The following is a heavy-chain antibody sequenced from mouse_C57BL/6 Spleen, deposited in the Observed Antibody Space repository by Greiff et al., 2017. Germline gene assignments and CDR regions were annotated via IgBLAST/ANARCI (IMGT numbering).Heavy chain of an antibody. CDR2: ISDGGSYT. CDR3: ARDQGAYYGSSYGYFDV. D-gene: IGHD1-1*01. V-gene: IGHV5-4*01. J-gene: IGHJ1*03. CDR1: GFTFSSYA. Sequence: EVKLVESGGGLVKPGGSLKLSCAASGFTFSSYAMSWVRQTPEKRLEWVATISDGGSYTYYPDNVKGRFTISRDNAKNNLYLQMSHLKSEDTAMFYCARDQGAYYGSSYGYFDVWGTGTTVTVSS.